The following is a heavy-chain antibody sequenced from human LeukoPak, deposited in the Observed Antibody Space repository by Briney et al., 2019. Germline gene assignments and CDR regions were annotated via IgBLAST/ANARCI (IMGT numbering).Heavy chain of an antibody. V-gene: IGHV4-39*01. CDR2: IYYSGST. Sequence: SETLSRTCTVSGDSISSSSYYWGWIRQPPGKGLEWIGTIYYSGSTYYNPSLKSRVTISVDTSKNQFSLKLTSVTAADTAVYYCARQVGYSYGRIDYWGQGTLVTVSS. CDR3: ARQVGYSYGRIDY. J-gene: IGHJ4*02. D-gene: IGHD5-18*01. CDR1: GDSISSSSYY.